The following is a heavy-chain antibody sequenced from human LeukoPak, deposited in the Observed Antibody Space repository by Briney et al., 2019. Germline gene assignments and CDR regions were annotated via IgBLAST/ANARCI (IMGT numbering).Heavy chain of an antibody. V-gene: IGHV3-7*01. D-gene: IGHD2-15*01. CDR2: IQQDGSEK. J-gene: IGHJ4*02. CDR1: GFIFSNHW. Sequence: GGSPRLSCVASGFIFSNHWMSWVRQAPGRGLEFVANIQQDGSEKYHLDSVRGRFTISRDNAKNSLYLQMNSLRAEDTAVYYCVRDNPRCCGVVPANIDDYWGQGTLVTVSS. CDR3: VRDNPRCCGVVPANIDDY.